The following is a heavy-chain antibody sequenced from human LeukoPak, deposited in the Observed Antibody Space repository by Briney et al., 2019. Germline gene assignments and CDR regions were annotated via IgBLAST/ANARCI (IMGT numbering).Heavy chain of an antibody. V-gene: IGHV3-7*01. Sequence: GGSLRLSCAASGFNFNINWMSWVRQAPGKGLEWVANIKEDGSQQNYVDSVKGRFTISRDNAKNSVYLQMNNLRADDTAVYYCAKDRVGGSYNYWGQGTPVTVSS. CDR1: GFNFNINW. CDR2: IKEDGSQQ. D-gene: IGHD3-10*01. CDR3: AKDRVGGSYNY. J-gene: IGHJ4*02.